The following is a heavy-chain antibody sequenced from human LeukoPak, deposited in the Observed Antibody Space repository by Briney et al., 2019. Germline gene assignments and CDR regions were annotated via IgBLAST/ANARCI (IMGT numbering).Heavy chain of an antibody. CDR1: GFTFSSYA. J-gene: IGHJ4*02. CDR2: ISGSGGST. D-gene: IGHD3-3*01. V-gene: IGHV3-23*01. CDR3: AKMWGKSRFLEWSIDY. Sequence: GGSLRLSCAASGFTFSSYAMSWVRQAPGKGLEWVSAISGSGGSTYYADSVKGRFTISRDNSKNTLYLQMNSLRAEDTAVYYCAKMWGKSRFLEWSIDYWGQGTLVTVSS.